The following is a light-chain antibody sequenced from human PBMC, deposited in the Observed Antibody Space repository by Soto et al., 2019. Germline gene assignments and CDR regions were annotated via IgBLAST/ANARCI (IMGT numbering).Light chain of an antibody. CDR1: SSNIGANYD. CDR3: QAYDSSLSGYV. J-gene: IGLJ1*01. Sequence: QSALTQPPSVSGAPGQRVTISCTGSSSNIGANYDVHWYQPLPGTAPNLLIYATTTRPSGVHVRCSGSKSGTAASLAITGLQAEDEADYDCQAYDSSLSGYVFGTGTKVTVL. V-gene: IGLV1-40*01. CDR2: ATT.